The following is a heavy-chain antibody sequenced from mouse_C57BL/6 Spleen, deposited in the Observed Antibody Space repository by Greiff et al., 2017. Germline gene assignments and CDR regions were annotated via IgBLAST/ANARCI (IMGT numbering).Heavy chain of an antibody. D-gene: IGHD1-1*01. CDR2: IYPGSGNT. V-gene: IGHV1-76*01. CDR3: YYGSSYGAY. Sequence: VQLQQSGAELVRPGASVKLSCKASGYTFTDYYINWVKQRPGQGLEWIARIYPGSGNTYYNEKFKGKATLTAEKSSSTAYMQLSSLTSEDSAVYFCYYGSSYGAYWGQGTLVTVSA. J-gene: IGHJ3*01. CDR1: GYTFTDYY.